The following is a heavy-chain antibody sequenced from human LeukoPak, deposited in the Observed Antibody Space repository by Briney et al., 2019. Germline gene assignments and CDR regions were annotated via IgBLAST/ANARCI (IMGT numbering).Heavy chain of an antibody. J-gene: IGHJ4*02. D-gene: IGHD5-12*01. CDR2: VYYSGST. CDR3: ARYHSGYDDY. Sequence: SETLSLTCTVSGGSISSSSYYWGWIRQPPGKGLEWIGSVYYSGSTYYNPSLKSRVTISIDTSKNQFSLKLSSETAADTALYYCARYHSGYDDYWGQGTLVTVSS. CDR1: GGSISSSSYY. V-gene: IGHV4-39*07.